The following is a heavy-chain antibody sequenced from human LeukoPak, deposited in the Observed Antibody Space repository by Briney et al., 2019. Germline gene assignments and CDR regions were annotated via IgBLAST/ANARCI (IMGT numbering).Heavy chain of an antibody. CDR3: ARSRSWLYYFDY. Sequence: PSKTLSLTCTVSGGSISSYYWSWIRQPPGKGLEWIGYIYYSGSTNYNPSLKSRVTISVDTSKNQFSLKLSSVTAADTAVYYCARSRSWLYYFDYWGQGTLVTVSS. CDR2: IYYSGST. CDR1: GGSISSYY. V-gene: IGHV4-59*08. J-gene: IGHJ4*02. D-gene: IGHD6-13*01.